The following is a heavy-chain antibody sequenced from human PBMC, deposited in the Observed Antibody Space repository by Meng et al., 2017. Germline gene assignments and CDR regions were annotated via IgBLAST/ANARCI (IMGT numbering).Heavy chain of an antibody. Sequence: VPLVRAGVGVKNPWSSVKASCKASGCTFSSYAISWVRQAPGQGLEWMGGIIPIFGTANYAQKFQGRVTITADKSTSTAYMELSSLRSEDTAVYYCASLTGWFDPWGQGTLVTASS. CDR3: ASLTGWFDP. D-gene: IGHD3-10*01. J-gene: IGHJ5*02. CDR2: IIPIFGTA. CDR1: GCTFSSYA. V-gene: IGHV1-69*06.